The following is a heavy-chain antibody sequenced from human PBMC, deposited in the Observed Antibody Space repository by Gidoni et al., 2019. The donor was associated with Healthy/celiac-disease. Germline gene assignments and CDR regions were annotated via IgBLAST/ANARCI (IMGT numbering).Heavy chain of an antibody. CDR3: ATDNIAAALNWFDP. D-gene: IGHD6-13*01. V-gene: IGHV4-39*07. CDR1: GGSISSSSYY. Sequence: QLQLQESGPGLVKPSETLSLTCTVSGGSISSSSYYWGWIRQPPGKGLEWIGSIYYSGSTYYNPSLKSRVTISVDTSKNQFSLKLSSVTAADTAVYYCATDNIAAALNWFDPWGQGTLVTVSS. J-gene: IGHJ5*02. CDR2: IYYSGST.